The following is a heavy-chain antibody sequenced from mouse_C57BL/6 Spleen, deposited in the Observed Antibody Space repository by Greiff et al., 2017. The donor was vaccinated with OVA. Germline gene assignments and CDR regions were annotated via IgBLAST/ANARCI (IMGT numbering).Heavy chain of an antibody. CDR3: ARGYCGSSPFAY. D-gene: IGHD1-1*01. CDR1: GYTFTGYW. J-gene: IGHJ3*01. Sequence: QVQLQQSGAELMKPGASVKLSCKATGYTFTGYWIEWVKQRPGHGLEWIGEILPGSGSTNYNGKFKGKATFTADTSSNTAYMQLSSLTTEDSAIYYGARGYCGSSPFAYWGQGTLVTVSA. CDR2: ILPGSGST. V-gene: IGHV1-9*01.